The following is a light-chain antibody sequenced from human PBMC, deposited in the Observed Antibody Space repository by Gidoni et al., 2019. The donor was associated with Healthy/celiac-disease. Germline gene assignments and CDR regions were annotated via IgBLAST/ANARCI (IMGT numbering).Light chain of an antibody. CDR2: AAS. Sequence: AIRMTQSPSSLSASTGDRVTITCRASQGISSYLAWYQQKPGKAPKLLIYAASTLQRGVPSRFSGSGSGTDFTLTISCLQSEDFATYYCQQYYSYPPLTFGQGTKVEIK. J-gene: IGKJ1*01. CDR3: QQYYSYPPLT. CDR1: QGISSY. V-gene: IGKV1-8*01.